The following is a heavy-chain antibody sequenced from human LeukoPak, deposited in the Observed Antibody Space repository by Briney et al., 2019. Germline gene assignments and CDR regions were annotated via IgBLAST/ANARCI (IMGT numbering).Heavy chain of an antibody. Sequence: SETLSLTGTVSGGSISSYYWSWIRQPPGKGLEWIGYIYYSGSTYYNPSLKSRVTISVDTSKNQFSLKLSSVTAADTAVYYCARLSVGLSSYYYGSGSHPYYFDYWGQGTLVTVSS. CDR3: ARLSVGLSSYYYGSGSHPYYFDY. CDR1: GGSISSYY. D-gene: IGHD3-10*01. CDR2: IYYSGST. V-gene: IGHV4-59*04. J-gene: IGHJ4*02.